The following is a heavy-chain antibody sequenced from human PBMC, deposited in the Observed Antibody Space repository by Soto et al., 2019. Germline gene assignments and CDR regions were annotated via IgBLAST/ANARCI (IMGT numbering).Heavy chain of an antibody. Sequence: ASVKVSCKASGYTFTSYYMHWVRQAPGQGLEWMGIINPSGGSTSYAQKFQGRVTMTRDTSTSTVYMELSSLRSEDTAVYYCARGPRRYCSSTSCYWFGPWGQGTLVTVSS. CDR1: GYTFTSYY. CDR2: INPSGGST. V-gene: IGHV1-46*03. D-gene: IGHD2-2*01. CDR3: ARGPRRYCSSTSCYWFGP. J-gene: IGHJ5*02.